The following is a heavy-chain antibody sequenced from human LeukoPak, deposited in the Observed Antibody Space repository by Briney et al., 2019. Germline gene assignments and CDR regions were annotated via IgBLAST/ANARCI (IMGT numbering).Heavy chain of an antibody. CDR2: ISSSGSTI. D-gene: IGHD5-24*01. CDR3: ARDRRDGYNRFDY. Sequence: GGSLRLSCAAPGFTFRDSYLSWIRQAPGKGLGGVSYISSSGSTIYYADSVKGRFTISRDNAKNSLYLQMNSLRAEDTAVYYCARDRRDGYNRFDYWGQGTLVTVSS. V-gene: IGHV3-11*04. J-gene: IGHJ4*02. CDR1: GFTFRDSY.